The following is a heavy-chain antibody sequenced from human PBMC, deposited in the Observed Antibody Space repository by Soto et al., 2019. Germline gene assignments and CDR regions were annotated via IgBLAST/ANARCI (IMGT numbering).Heavy chain of an antibody. V-gene: IGHV4-59*08. CDR3: ARHVSTGWSTCYMDV. CDR1: GGSISSYY. CDR2: IYYSGST. J-gene: IGHJ6*03. Sequence: SETLSLTCTVSGGSISSYYWSWIRQPPGKGLEWIGYIYYSGSTNYNPSLKSRVTISVDTSKNQFSLKLSSVTAADTAVYYCARHVSTGWSTCYMDVWGKGNTVTVSS. D-gene: IGHD2-8*01.